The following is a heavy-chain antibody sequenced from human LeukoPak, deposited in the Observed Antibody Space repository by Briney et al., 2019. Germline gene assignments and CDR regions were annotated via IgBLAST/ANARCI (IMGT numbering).Heavy chain of an antibody. CDR1: GFTFSDYY. V-gene: IGHV3-11*04. D-gene: IGHD3-22*01. Sequence: GGSLRLSCAASGFTFSDYYMSWIRQAPGKGLEWVSYISSSGSTIYYADSVKGRFPISRDNAKNSLYLQMNSLRAEDTAVYYCARDGPASFTPDDSSGYHVNDYWGQGTLVTVSS. J-gene: IGHJ4*02. CDR3: ARDGPASFTPDDSSGYHVNDY. CDR2: ISSSGSTI.